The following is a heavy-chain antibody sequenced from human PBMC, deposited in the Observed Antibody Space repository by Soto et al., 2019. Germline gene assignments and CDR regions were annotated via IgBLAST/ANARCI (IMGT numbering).Heavy chain of an antibody. Sequence: ASVKVSCKASGYTFTGYYMHWVRQAPGQGLEWMGWINPNSGGTNYAQKFQGWVTMTRDTSISTAYMELSRLRSDDTAVYYCAADVGGYIYGLDRHCGPGTRVTVAS. CDR3: AADVGGYIYGLDRH. J-gene: IGHJ4*02. CDR1: GYTFTGYY. V-gene: IGHV1-2*04. D-gene: IGHD4-17*01. CDR2: INPNSGGT.